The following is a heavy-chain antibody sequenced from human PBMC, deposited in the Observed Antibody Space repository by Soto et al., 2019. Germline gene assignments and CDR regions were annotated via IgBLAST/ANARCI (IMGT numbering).Heavy chain of an antibody. CDR1: GFTFTRYS. CDR2: ISSTTNYI. V-gene: IGHV3-21*06. Sequence: PGGSLRLSCAASGFTFTRYSMNWVRQAPGKGLEWVSSISSTTNYIYYGDSMKGRFTISRDNAKNSLYLEMNSLRAEDTAVYYCARVARYSGSYYYFDYWGQGTLVTVSS. J-gene: IGHJ4*02. CDR3: ARVARYSGSYYYFDY. D-gene: IGHD1-26*01.